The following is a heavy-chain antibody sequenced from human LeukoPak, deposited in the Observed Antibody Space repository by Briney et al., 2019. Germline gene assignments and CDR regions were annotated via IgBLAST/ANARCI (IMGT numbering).Heavy chain of an antibody. CDR3: ARDPVAGEPGKGKPKDY. J-gene: IGHJ4*02. CDR2: IYSGGST. V-gene: IGHV3-66*02. Sequence: GGSLRLSCAASGFTVSSNYMSWVRQAPGKGLEWVSVIYSGGSTYYADSVKGRFTISRDNPKNTLYLQMNSLRAEDTAVYYCARDPVAGEPGKGKPKDYWGQGTLVTVSS. D-gene: IGHD1-14*01. CDR1: GFTVSSNY.